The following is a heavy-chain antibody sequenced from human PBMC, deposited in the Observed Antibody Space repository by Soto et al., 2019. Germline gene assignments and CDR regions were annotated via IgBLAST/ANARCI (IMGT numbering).Heavy chain of an antibody. CDR3: ARQQGYCSGGSCLDAFDI. Sequence: QLQLQESGPGLVKPSETLSLTCTVSGGSISSSSYYWGWIRQPPGKGLEWIGSIYYSGSTYYKPSLKSRVTITVDTSKNQFSLKLSSVTAADTAVYYCARQQGYCSGGSCLDAFDIWGQGTMVTVSS. CDR2: IYYSGST. V-gene: IGHV4-39*01. CDR1: GGSISSSSYY. J-gene: IGHJ3*02. D-gene: IGHD2-15*01.